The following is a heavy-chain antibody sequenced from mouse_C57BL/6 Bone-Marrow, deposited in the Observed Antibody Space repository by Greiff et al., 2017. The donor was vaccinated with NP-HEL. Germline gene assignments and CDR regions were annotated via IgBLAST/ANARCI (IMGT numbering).Heavy chain of an antibody. CDR1: GYTFTSYW. J-gene: IGHJ3*01. Sequence: QVHVQQPGAELVKPGASVKLSCKASGYTFTSYWMHWVKQRPGQGLEWIGMIHPSSGSTNYNEKFKSKATLTVDKSSSTAYMRLSSLTSADSAVYYCVLLLRFAYWGQGTLVTVTA. D-gene: IGHD1-1*01. CDR2: IHPSSGST. CDR3: VLLLRFAY. V-gene: IGHV1-64*01.